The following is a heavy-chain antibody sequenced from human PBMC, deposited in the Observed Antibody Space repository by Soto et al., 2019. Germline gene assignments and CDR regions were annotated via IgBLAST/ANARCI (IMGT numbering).Heavy chain of an antibody. V-gene: IGHV3-33*01. CDR1: GFTFSSYG. J-gene: IGHJ6*02. Sequence: GGSLRLSCAASGFTFSSYGMHWVRQAPGKGLEWVAVIWYDGSNKYYADSVKGRFTISRDNSKNTLYLQMNSLRAEDTAVYYCARDRSGYDYRLIYYYYYGMDVWGQGTTVTVSS. D-gene: IGHD5-12*01. CDR3: ARDRSGYDYRLIYYYYYGMDV. CDR2: IWYDGSNK.